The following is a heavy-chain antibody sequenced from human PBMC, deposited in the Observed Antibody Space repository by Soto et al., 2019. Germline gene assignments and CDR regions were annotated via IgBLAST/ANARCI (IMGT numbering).Heavy chain of an antibody. CDR1: GGSISSSNW. Sequence: PSETLCLTCAVSGGSISSSNWWSWVRQPPGKGLKWIGEIYHSGSTNYNPSLKSRVTISVDKSKNQFSLKLSSVTAADTAVYYCARVIPTYYYGSGSLHAFDYWGQGPLVTVSP. V-gene: IGHV4-4*02. CDR3: ARVIPTYYYGSGSLHAFDY. CDR2: IYHSGST. J-gene: IGHJ4*02. D-gene: IGHD3-10*01.